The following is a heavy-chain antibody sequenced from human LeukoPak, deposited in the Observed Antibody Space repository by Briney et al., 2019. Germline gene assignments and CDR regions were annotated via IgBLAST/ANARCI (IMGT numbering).Heavy chain of an antibody. D-gene: IGHD3-22*01. V-gene: IGHV3-23*01. CDR2: ISGSGGST. J-gene: IGHJ4*02. CDR3: AKGSGYYPEGSDY. CDR1: GFTFSSYA. Sequence: PGGSLRLSCAASGFTFSSYAMSWVRQAPGKGLEWVSAISGSGGSTYYADSVKGRFTISRDNSKNTLYLQMNSLGAEDTAVYYCAKGSGYYPEGSDYWGQGTLVTVSS.